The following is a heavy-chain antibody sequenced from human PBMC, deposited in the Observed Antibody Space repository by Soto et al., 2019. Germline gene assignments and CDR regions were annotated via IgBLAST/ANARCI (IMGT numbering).Heavy chain of an antibody. D-gene: IGHD3-10*01. V-gene: IGHV3-30*04. CDR2: ISFDGSSG. CDR3: ARSVRGVVNTGIDY. Sequence: GGSLRLSCVVSGFTFSTYAMYWVRQAPGKGLEWVALISFDGSSGYYADSVKGRFTISRDNSKDTLYLQMNSLRAEDTAVFYCARSVRGVVNTGIDYWGQGTLVTVSS. J-gene: IGHJ4*02. CDR1: GFTFSTYA.